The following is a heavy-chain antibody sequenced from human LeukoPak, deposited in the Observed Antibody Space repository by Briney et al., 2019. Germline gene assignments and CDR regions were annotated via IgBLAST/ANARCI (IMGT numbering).Heavy chain of an antibody. CDR3: MRGYGSRNWFDP. V-gene: IGHV1-8*01. CDR1: GYTFTSYD. Sequence: ASVKVSCKASGYTFTSYDINWVRQATGQGLEWMGWMNPNSGNTGFAQRFQGRVTMTRDTSISTAYMELSSLRSEDTAVYYCMRGYGSRNWFDPWGQGTLVTVSS. J-gene: IGHJ5*02. D-gene: IGHD3-10*01. CDR2: MNPNSGNT.